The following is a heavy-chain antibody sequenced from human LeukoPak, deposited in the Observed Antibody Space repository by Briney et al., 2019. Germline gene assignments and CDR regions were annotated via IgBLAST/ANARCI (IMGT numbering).Heavy chain of an antibody. J-gene: IGHJ4*02. V-gene: IGHV4-4*07. CDR2: IYTSGST. CDR1: GGSITSYY. CDR3: ARSGGSGTYYDGSFDY. Sequence: NPSETLSLTCSVFGGSITSYYWSWIRQAAGKGLGWIGRIYTSGSTAYNPSLKSRVTMSVDTSKNQFSLKLYSVTAADTAVYYCARSGGSGTYYDGSFDYWGQGTLVTVSS. D-gene: IGHD1-26*01.